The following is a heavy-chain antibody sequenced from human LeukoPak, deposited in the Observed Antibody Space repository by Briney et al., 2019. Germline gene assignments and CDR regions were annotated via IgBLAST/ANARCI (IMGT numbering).Heavy chain of an antibody. CDR3: AGSYFYWYFDL. V-gene: IGHV3-48*03. CDR1: GFTFSTYE. Sequence: PGGSLRLSCAASGFTFSTYEMNWVRQAPGKGLEWVSHISSGGSTIYYADSVKGRFTISRDNAKNSLYLQMNSLRADDTAVYYCAGSYFYWYFDLWGRGTLVTVSS. D-gene: IGHD3-9*01. J-gene: IGHJ2*01. CDR2: ISSGGSTI.